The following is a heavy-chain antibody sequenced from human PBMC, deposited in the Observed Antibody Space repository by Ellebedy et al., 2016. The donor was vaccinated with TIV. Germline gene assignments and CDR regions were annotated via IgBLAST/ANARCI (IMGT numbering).Heavy chain of an antibody. CDR2: ITAGNCNP. CDR1: GYTXXXYA. CDR3: RIPPDPERGRDARGY. J-gene: IGHJ4*02. V-gene: IGHV1-3*01. Sequence: AASVKVSCKASGYTXXXYAIXSVRLXPGQRLAWMGWITAGNCNPKYSQKFQGRVTITRDTSASTAYMALSSLRSEDTAGYSCRIPPDPERGRDARGYWGQGTLVTVSS. D-gene: IGHD3-16*01.